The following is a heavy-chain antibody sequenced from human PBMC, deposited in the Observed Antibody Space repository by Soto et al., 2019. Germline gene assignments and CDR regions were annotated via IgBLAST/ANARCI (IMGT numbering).Heavy chain of an antibody. Sequence: PWGSLSLSCEAGSGVSISRYWMALFRHSPGKVLEWVANIVQDGTDRYYLDSVTGRFSISRDNARNSMYLQMNSLRIEDTAVYYCARALADGMDVWGQGTTVTVSS. V-gene: IGHV3-7*03. J-gene: IGHJ6*02. D-gene: IGHD3-3*02. CDR1: GVSISRYW. CDR3: ARALADGMDV. CDR2: IVQDGTDR.